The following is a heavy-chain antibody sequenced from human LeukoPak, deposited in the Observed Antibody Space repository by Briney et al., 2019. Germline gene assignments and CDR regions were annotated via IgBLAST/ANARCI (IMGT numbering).Heavy chain of an antibody. D-gene: IGHD2-15*01. CDR1: GFTFSSYS. V-gene: IGHV3-48*04. J-gene: IGHJ4*02. CDR3: AKDKRQEDSPL. CDR2: ISSSSSTI. Sequence: PGGSLKLFCAASGFTFSSYSMNWVSQAPGKGLEWVSYISSSSSTIYYADSVKGRFTISRDNAKNSLYLQMNSLRAEDTAVYYCAKDKRQEDSPLGGQGTLVTVSS.